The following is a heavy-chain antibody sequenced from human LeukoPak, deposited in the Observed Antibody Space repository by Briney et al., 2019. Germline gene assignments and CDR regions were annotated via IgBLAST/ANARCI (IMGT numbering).Heavy chain of an antibody. D-gene: IGHD3-22*01. J-gene: IGHJ5*02. CDR3: ARGLASSSGYYYWFDP. Sequence: PSETLSLTCAVYGGSFSGYYWSWIRQPPGKGLEWIGEINHSGSTNYNPSLKRRVTISVDTSKNQFSLKLSSVTAADTAVYYCARGLASSSGYYYWFDPWGQGTLVTVSS. CDR1: GGSFSGYY. V-gene: IGHV4-34*01. CDR2: INHSGST.